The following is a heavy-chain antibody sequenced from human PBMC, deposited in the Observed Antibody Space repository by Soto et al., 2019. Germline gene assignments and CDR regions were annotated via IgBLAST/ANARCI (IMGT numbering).Heavy chain of an antibody. CDR3: AKDSTTRGVATIGWYFDL. CDR2: ISWNSGSI. D-gene: IGHD5-12*01. J-gene: IGHJ2*01. V-gene: IGHV3-9*01. Sequence: PGGSLRLSCAASGFTFDDYAMHWVRQAPGKGLEWVSGISWNSGSIGYADSVKGRFTISRDNAKNSLYLQMNSLRAEDTALYYCAKDSTTRGVATIGWYFDLWGRGTLVTVYS. CDR1: GFTFDDYA.